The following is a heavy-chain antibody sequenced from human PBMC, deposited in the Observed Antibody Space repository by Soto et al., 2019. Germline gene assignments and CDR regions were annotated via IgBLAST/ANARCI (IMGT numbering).Heavy chain of an antibody. J-gene: IGHJ4*02. CDR2: INADNGNT. V-gene: IGHV1-18*01. Sequence: GASVKVSCKASGYTFTSYGISWVRQTPGQGLEWMGWINADNGNTNYSQKFQGRVTITRDTSASTAYMELSSLRSEDTAVYYCARARDYRSNYYFDYWGQGTLVTVSS. D-gene: IGHD4-4*01. CDR1: GYTFTSYG. CDR3: ARARDYRSNYYFDY.